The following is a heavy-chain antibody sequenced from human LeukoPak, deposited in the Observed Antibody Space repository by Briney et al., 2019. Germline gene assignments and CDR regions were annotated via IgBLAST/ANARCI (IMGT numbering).Heavy chain of an antibody. J-gene: IGHJ4*02. Sequence: ASVKVSCKASGYTFTSYAIHWVRQAPGQRLEWMGWISAGNGNTKYSQNFQGRVTFISNTSATTAFMELSSLRSEDAAVYYCARARTGDSDYWGQGTLVTVSS. CDR3: ARARTGDSDY. CDR1: GYTFTSYA. V-gene: IGHV1-3*01. D-gene: IGHD7-27*01. CDR2: ISAGNGNT.